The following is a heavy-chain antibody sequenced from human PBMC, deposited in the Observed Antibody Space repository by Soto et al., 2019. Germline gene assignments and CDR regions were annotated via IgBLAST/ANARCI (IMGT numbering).Heavy chain of an antibody. V-gene: IGHV4-34*01. CDR2: INHSGST. J-gene: IGHJ5*02. D-gene: IGHD2-15*01. Sequence: QVQLQQWGAGLLKPSETLSLTCAVYGGSFSGYYWSWIRQPPGKGLEWIGEINHSGSTNYNPSLKSRVTISVDTSKNQFSLKLSSVTAADTAVYYCARGLRVVVVAAGYNWFDPWGQGTLVTVSS. CDR3: ARGLRVVVVAAGYNWFDP. CDR1: GGSFSGYY.